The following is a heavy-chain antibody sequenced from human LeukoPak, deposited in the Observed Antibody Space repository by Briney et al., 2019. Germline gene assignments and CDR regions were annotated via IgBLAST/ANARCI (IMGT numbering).Heavy chain of an antibody. CDR2: IYYSGST. V-gene: IGHV4-59*01. CDR3: ARRYGDYDYFDY. CDR1: GGSISSYY. Sequence: SETLSLTCTVSGGSISSYYWSWIRQPPGKGLEWIGYIYYSGSTNYNPSLTSRVTISVDTSKNQFSLKLSSVTAADTAVYYCARRYGDYDYFDYWGQGTLVTVSS. D-gene: IGHD4-17*01. J-gene: IGHJ4*02.